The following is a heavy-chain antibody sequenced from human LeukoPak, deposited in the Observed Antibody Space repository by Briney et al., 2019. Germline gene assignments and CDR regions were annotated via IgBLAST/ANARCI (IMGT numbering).Heavy chain of an antibody. CDR2: ISGSGGST. J-gene: IGHJ5*02. CDR3: AKGGAVAAPNWFDP. CDR1: GFTFSNYW. D-gene: IGHD6-19*01. Sequence: GGSLRLSCAASGFTFSNYWMHWFRQAPGKGLVWVSAISGSGGSTYYADSVKGRFTISRDNSKNTLYLQMNSLRAEDTAVYYCAKGGAVAAPNWFDPWGQGTLVTVSS. V-gene: IGHV3-23*01.